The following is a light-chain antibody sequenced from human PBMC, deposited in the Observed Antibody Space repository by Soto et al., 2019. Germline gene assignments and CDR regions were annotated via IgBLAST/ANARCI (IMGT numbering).Light chain of an antibody. CDR1: SXDVGGYNY. CDR2: EVT. V-gene: IGLV2-14*01. CDR3: SSYTSSTAYV. Sequence: QSVLTQPVSVSGSPGQSITISCTGTSXDVGGYNYVSWYQLHPGKAPKLILYEVTNRPSGVSDRFSGSKSGNTASLTISGLQAEDEADYYCSSYTSSTAYVFGTGTKVIVL. J-gene: IGLJ1*01.